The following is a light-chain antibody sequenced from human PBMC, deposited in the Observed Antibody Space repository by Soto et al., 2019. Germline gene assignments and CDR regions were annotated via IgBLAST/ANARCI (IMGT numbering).Light chain of an antibody. V-gene: IGLV2-14*01. Sequence: QSALTQPASVSGSPGQSITISCTGTSSDVGGYNYVSWYQQHPGKAPKLMIYEVSNRPSGVSNRFSGSKSGNTASLTISGLQAEAEADYYCSSYVGNNNLVFGGGTKLTVL. CDR3: SSYVGNNNLV. J-gene: IGLJ3*02. CDR1: SSDVGGYNY. CDR2: EVS.